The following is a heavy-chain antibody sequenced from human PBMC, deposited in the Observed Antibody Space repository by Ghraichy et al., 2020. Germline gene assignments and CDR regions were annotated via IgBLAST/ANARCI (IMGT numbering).Heavy chain of an antibody. CDR1: GGSFSGYY. V-gene: IGHV4-34*01. J-gene: IGHJ4*02. CDR2: FNHMGRT. D-gene: IGHD3-22*01. CDR3: ARQGVSYYDSSGYYVFDY. Sequence: SETLSLTCAVFGGSFSGYYWSWIRQPQGKGLEWYGEFNHMGRTNNNPTLKSRVTISVDTSKKQFSLKLSSVTAADTAVYYCARQGVSYYDSSGYYVFDYWGQGTLVTVSS.